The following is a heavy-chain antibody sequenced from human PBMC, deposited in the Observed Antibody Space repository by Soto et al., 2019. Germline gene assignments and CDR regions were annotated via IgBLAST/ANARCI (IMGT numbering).Heavy chain of an antibody. CDR1: GGTIDDSY. Sequence: SETLSLTCTVSGGTIDDSYWTWVRHVPGRGLEWIGFVHHSGRTSYNPSLESRVTISLDKSNNQFSLRLTSMTAADTAVYFCPGRRWLAEGHYRDVWGKGPTVTVSS. J-gene: IGHJ6*03. D-gene: IGHD5-12*01. CDR3: PGRRWLAEGHYRDV. CDR2: VHHSGRT. V-gene: IGHV4-59*12.